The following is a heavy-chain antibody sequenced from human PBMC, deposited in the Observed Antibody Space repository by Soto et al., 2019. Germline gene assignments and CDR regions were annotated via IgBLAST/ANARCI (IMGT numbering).Heavy chain of an antibody. V-gene: IGHV1-18*01. CDR3: ARGRCSGVSDFWSGYSKPASNWFDP. CDR2: VSPYNHDT. CDR1: GYTFSNYG. D-gene: IGHD3-3*01. Sequence: GASVKVSCKASGYTFSNYGISWVRQAPGQGLEWMGWVSPYNHDTNYAPKLQGRVTMTTDTSTSTAYMELSSLRSEDTAVYYCARGRCSGVSDFWSGYSKPASNWFDPWGQGTLVTVSS. J-gene: IGHJ5*02.